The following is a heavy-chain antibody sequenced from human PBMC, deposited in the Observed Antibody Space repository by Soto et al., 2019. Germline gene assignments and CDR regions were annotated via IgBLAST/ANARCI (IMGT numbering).Heavy chain of an antibody. V-gene: IGHV4-31*03. CDR3: ARAYSSGYYWSHPNPLPHHNWFDP. CDR2: IYYSGST. Sequence: SETLSLTCTVSGGSISSGGYYWSWIRQHPGKGLERIGYIYYSGSTYYNQSLKSRVTISVDTSKNQFSLKLSSVTAADTAEYYCARAYSSGYYWSHPNPLPHHNWFDPWGQGTLVTVSS. CDR1: GGSISSGGYY. J-gene: IGHJ5*02. D-gene: IGHD3-22*01.